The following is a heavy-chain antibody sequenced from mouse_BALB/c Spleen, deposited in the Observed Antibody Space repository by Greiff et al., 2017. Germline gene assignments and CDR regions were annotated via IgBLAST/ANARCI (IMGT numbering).Heavy chain of an antibody. J-gene: IGHJ3*01. V-gene: IGHV1S135*01. CDR3: ARGPITTATDWFAY. Sequence: VQLQQSGPELVKPGASVKVSCKASGYAFTSYNMYWVKQSHGKSLEWIGYIDPYNGGTSYNQKFKGKATLTVDKSSSTAYMHLNSLTSEDSAVYYCARGPITTATDWFAYWGQGTLVTVSA. D-gene: IGHD1-2*01. CDR1: GYAFTSYN. CDR2: IDPYNGGT.